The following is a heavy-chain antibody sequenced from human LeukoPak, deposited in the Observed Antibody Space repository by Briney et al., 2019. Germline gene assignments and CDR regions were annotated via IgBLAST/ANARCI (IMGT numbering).Heavy chain of an antibody. D-gene: IGHD2-21*01. CDR2: FSDIG. Sequence: GGSLRLSCEASGFTFSSSFMSWVRQAPGRGLEWVSSFSDIGYYADSVKGRFTISRDNAKNTLYLQMDSLRAEDTAVYYCAKRLDSSAFDIRGQGTMVTVSS. V-gene: IGHV3-23*01. CDR1: GFTFSSSF. CDR3: AKRLDSSAFDI. J-gene: IGHJ3*02.